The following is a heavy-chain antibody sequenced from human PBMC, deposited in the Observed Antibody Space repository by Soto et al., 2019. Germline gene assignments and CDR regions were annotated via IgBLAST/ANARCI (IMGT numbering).Heavy chain of an antibody. CDR1: GGTFSSYA. D-gene: IGHD2-15*01. Sequence: QVQLVQSGAEVKKAGSSVKVSCKASGGTFSSYAISWVRQAPGQGLEWMGGIIPIFGTANYAQEFQGRVTITADESTSTAYMELSSLRSEDTGVYYCASNYCSGGSCYFAEYFQHWGQGTLVTVSS. J-gene: IGHJ1*01. V-gene: IGHV1-69*01. CDR2: IIPIFGTA. CDR3: ASNYCSGGSCYFAEYFQH.